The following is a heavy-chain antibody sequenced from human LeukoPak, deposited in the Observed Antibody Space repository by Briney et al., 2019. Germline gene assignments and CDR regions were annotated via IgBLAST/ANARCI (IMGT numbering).Heavy chain of an antibody. CDR2: IYTSGST. V-gene: IGHV4-4*07. J-gene: IGHJ4*02. D-gene: IGHD5-18*01. Sequence: PSETLSLTCTVSGGSISSYYWSWIRQPAGKGLEWIGRIYTSGSTNYNPSLKSRVTMSVDTSKNQFSLKLSSVTAADTAAYYCARAGYSYGSNYFDYWGQGTLVTVSS. CDR3: ARAGYSYGSNYFDY. CDR1: GGSISSYY.